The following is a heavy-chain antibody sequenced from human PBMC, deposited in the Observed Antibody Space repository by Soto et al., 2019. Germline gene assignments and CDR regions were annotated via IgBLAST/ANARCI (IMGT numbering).Heavy chain of an antibody. CDR1: GFTFDDYG. CDR3: AKSNNTGWFHFDS. V-gene: IGHV3-9*01. CDR2: TSWNSGSI. Sequence: GGSLRLSCAASGFTFDDYGMHWVRQGPGKGLEWVSGTSWNSGSIGYAEFVKGRFTISRDNAKKSLYLQMNSLRAEDTALYFCAKSNNTGWFHFDSWGQGILVTVS. J-gene: IGHJ4*02. D-gene: IGHD6-19*01.